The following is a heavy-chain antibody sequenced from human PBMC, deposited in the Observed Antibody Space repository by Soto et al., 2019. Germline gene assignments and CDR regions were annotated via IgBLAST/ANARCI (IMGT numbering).Heavy chain of an antibody. J-gene: IGHJ4*02. CDR2: ISPSNGQT. CDR1: GYTFSNFG. CDR3: ARVIMIFGVANLGSYFDY. Sequence: QVQLVQSGTEVKKPGASVKVSCKASGYTFSNFGLSWVRQAPGQGLEWMGWISPSNGQTIYAQNFHGRVNMNTDTSTATAHMELRSLISDDTAVYYCARVIMIFGVANLGSYFDYWGQGTRVTVSS. V-gene: IGHV1-18*01. D-gene: IGHD3-3*01.